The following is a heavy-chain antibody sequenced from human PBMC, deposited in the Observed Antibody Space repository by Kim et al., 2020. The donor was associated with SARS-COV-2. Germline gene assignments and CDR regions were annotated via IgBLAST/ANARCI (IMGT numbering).Heavy chain of an antibody. J-gene: IGHJ4*02. CDR3: ARDSLYGDYDY. CDR2: IYYSGST. D-gene: IGHD4-17*01. Sequence: SETMSLTCTVSGGSISSGGYYWSWIRQHPGKGLEWIGYIYYSGSTYYNPSLKSRVTISVDTSKNQFSLKLSSVTAADTAVYYCARDSLYGDYDYWGQGTLVTVSS. V-gene: IGHV4-31*03. CDR1: GGSISSGGYY.